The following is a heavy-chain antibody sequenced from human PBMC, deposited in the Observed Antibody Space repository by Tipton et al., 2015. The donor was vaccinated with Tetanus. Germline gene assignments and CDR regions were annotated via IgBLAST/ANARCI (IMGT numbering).Heavy chain of an antibody. V-gene: IGHV3-21*01. J-gene: IGHJ4*02. D-gene: IGHD6-25*01. CDR3: ASGSALDY. Sequence: GSLRLSCEVPGFVFSSYTMNWVRQAPGKGLEWVSSISSTSSYIYYADSLTGRITISRDNAKNSLYLQMNSLRAEDTAVYYCASGSALDYWGQGTLVAVSS. CDR1: GFVFSSYT. CDR2: ISSTSSYI.